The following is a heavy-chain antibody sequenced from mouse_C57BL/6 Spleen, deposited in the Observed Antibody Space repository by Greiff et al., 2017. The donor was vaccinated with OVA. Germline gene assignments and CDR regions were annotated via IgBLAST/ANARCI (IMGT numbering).Heavy chain of an antibody. D-gene: IGHD2-1*01. J-gene: IGHJ3*01. CDR2: IWSGGST. CDR3: ARLYYGNYVFAY. CDR1: GFSLTSYG. Sequence: VQLQQSGPGLVQPSQSLSITCTVSGFSLTSYGVHWVRQSPGTGLEWLGVIWSGGSTDYNAAFISRLSISKDNSKSQVFFKMNSLQADDTAIYYCARLYYGNYVFAYWGQGTLVTVSA. V-gene: IGHV2-2*01.